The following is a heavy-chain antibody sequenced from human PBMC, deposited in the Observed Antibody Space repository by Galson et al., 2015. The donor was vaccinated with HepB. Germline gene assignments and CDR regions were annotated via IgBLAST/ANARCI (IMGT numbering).Heavy chain of an antibody. Sequence: GKGLEWIGYIFKNGGTDYNPSLKSRVTISVDTSENQVSLILTSVTAADAAMYYCATMTSVTSWVAFDLWGQGTGVAVSS. D-gene: IGHD4-17*01. V-gene: IGHV4-59*01. CDR2: IFKNGGT. CDR3: ATMTSVTSWVAFDL. J-gene: IGHJ3*01.